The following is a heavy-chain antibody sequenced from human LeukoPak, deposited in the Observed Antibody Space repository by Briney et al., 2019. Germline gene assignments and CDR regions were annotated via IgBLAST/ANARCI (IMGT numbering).Heavy chain of an antibody. CDR2: IYSGGST. CDR1: GFTVSSNY. J-gene: IGHJ4*02. V-gene: IGHV3-53*01. Sequence: GGSLRLSCAASGFTVSSNYMSWVRQAPGKGLEWVSVIYSGGSTYYADSVKGRFTISRDNSKNTLYLQMNSLRAEDTAVYYCASFLNVGATLDYWGQGTLVTVSS. CDR3: ASFLNVGATLDY. D-gene: IGHD1-26*01.